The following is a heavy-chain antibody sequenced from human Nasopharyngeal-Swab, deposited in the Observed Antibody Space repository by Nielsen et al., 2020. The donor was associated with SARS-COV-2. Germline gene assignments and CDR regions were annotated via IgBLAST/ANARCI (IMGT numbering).Heavy chain of an antibody. Sequence: WVRQPPGKGLEWVGRIKSKNEGGTTDYAAPVKGSFTISRDDSKNTLYLQMNSLKTEDTAVYYCTTDGTTTVTTWVDVWGKGTTVTVSS. V-gene: IGHV3-15*07. D-gene: IGHD4-17*01. CDR2: IKSKNEGGTT. CDR3: TTDGTTTVTTWVDV. J-gene: IGHJ6*04.